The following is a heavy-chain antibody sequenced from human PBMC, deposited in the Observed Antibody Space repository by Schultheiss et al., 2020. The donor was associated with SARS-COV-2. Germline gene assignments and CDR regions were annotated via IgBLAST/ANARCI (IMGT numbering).Heavy chain of an antibody. CDR3: ARGDHHITVTTLYY. CDR1: GFTFSSYA. D-gene: IGHD4-17*01. J-gene: IGHJ4*02. V-gene: IGHV3-30*04. Sequence: GGSLRLSCAASGFTFSSYAMHWVRQAPGKGLEWVAVIWYDGSNKYYADSVKGRFTISRDNSKNTLYLQMNSLRAEDTAVYYCARGDHHITVTTLYYWGQGTLVTVSS. CDR2: IWYDGSNK.